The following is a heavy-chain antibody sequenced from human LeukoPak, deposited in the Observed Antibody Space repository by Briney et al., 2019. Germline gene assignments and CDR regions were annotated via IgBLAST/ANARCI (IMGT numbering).Heavy chain of an antibody. Sequence: PGGSLRLSCAASGFSFSSYSMNWVRQAPGKGLEWVSYISSSSDTIYYADSVKGRFTISRDNAKNSLYLQMNSLRAEDTAVYYCAPQIVGVSATPDWGQGTLVTVSS. CDR3: APQIVGVSATPD. D-gene: IGHD2-21*01. CDR2: ISSSSDTI. CDR1: GFSFSSYS. V-gene: IGHV3-48*04. J-gene: IGHJ4*02.